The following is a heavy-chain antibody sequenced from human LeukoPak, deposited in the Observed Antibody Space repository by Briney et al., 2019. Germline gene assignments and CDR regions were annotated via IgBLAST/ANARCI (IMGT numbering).Heavy chain of an antibody. CDR3: ARPYCSGGDCYLNY. D-gene: IGHD2-15*01. CDR1: GFTFSNYW. V-gene: IGHV3-74*03. Sequence: PGGSLRLSCAASGFTFSNYWMHWVRHAPGKGLVWVSRINSDGSITTYADSVKGRFTISRDNAKKTLFLQMNSLRAEDTAVYYCARPYCSGGDCYLNYWGQGTLVIVSS. CDR2: INSDGSIT. J-gene: IGHJ4*02.